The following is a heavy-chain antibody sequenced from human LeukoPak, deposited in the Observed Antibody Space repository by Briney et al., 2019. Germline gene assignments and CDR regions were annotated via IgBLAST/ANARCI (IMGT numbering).Heavy chain of an antibody. Sequence: ASVKVSCKTSGYIFSSYGISWVRQAPGQGLEWMGWISAYNGNTNYAQKLQGRGTMTTDTSTSTAYMELRSLRSDDTAVYYCARVGGYSSLAYNWFDPWGQGTLVTVSS. V-gene: IGHV1-18*01. CDR2: ISAYNGNT. J-gene: IGHJ5*02. D-gene: IGHD6-19*01. CDR1: GYIFSSYG. CDR3: ARVGGYSSLAYNWFDP.